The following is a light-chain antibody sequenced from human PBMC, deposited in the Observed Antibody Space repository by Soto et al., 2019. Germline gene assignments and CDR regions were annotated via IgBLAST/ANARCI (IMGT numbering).Light chain of an antibody. CDR2: EVN. CDR3: SSYAGNNNFVV. CDR1: SSNVGSYKL. J-gene: IGLJ2*01. V-gene: IGLV2-14*02. Sequence: QSALTQPASVSGSPGQSITISCTGTSSNVGSYKLVSWYQQHPGKAPKLMIFEVNKRPSGVSNRFSGSKSGNTASLTVSGLQAEDEADYYCSSYAGNNNFVVFGGGTKVTVL.